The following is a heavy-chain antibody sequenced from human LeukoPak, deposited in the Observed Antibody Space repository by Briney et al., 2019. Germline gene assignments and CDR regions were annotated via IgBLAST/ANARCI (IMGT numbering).Heavy chain of an antibody. CDR3: ARVFGYSPVGRAFDI. CDR2: ISSSSSTI. Sequence: GGSLRLSCAASGFTFSSYSMNWVRQAPGKGLEWVSYISSSSSTIYYADSVKGRFTISRDNAKNSLYLQMNSLRAEDTAVYYCARVFGYSPVGRAFDIWGQGTMVTVSS. J-gene: IGHJ3*02. V-gene: IGHV3-48*04. D-gene: IGHD1-26*01. CDR1: GFTFSSYS.